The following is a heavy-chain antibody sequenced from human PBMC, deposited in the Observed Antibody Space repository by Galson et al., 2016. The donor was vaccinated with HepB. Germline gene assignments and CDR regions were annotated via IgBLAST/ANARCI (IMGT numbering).Heavy chain of an antibody. J-gene: IGHJ4*02. D-gene: IGHD1-14*01. V-gene: IGHV1-46*01. CDR2: INPSGART. CDR3: ARDSSGTTSWYGGPDY. CDR1: GYTFIRNY. Sequence: SVKVSCKASGYTFIRNYIHWVRQAPGQRLEWMGVINPSGARTTYAQQFQDRVTMTRDMSTSTVYLEFSSLSSDDTAVYFCARDSSGTTSWYGGPDYWGQGILVSVSS.